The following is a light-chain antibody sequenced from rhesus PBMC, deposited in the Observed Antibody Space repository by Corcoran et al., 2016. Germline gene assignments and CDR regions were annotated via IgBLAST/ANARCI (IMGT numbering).Light chain of an antibody. V-gene: IGKV1-22*01. CDR2: KAS. CDR1: QGISSW. CDR3: QQYSSRPLT. J-gene: IGKJ4*01. Sequence: DIQMTQSPSSLSASVGDTVTITCRASQGISSWLAWYQQKAGKAPKLLIYKASRVQSGVPSRFRGGGSGTDLTLTISSLQSEDFATYYCQQYSSRPLTFGGGTKVEIK.